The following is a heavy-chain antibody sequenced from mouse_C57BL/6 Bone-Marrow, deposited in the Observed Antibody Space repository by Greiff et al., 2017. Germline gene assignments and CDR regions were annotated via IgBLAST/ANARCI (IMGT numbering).Heavy chain of an antibody. CDR3: TVLRLFAY. J-gene: IGHJ3*01. D-gene: IGHD2-12*01. CDR2: IDPENGDT. V-gene: IGHV14-4*01. Sequence: EVQLQQSGAELVRPGASVKLSCTASGFNIKDDYMHWVKQRHEQGLEWIGWIDPENGDTEYASQFQGKATITADTSSTTDYRQLSSLTSEDTAVYYCTVLRLFAYWGQGTLVTVSA. CDR1: GFNIKDDY.